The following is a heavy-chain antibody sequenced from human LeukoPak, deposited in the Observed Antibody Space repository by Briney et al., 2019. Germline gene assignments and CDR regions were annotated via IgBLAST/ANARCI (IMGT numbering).Heavy chain of an antibody. CDR3: AREIFGSGSCPDF. J-gene: IGHJ4*02. Sequence: PGGSLRLSCAASGFASNTYAMHWVRQAPGQGLEWVALIWHDGSHKFYSNSVRGQFTISRDNSKNTVSLQMNNLRPEDTAVYYCAREIFGSGSCPDFWGQGTLVTVSS. CDR1: GFASNTYA. CDR2: IWHDGSHK. V-gene: IGHV3-33*01. D-gene: IGHD3-10*01.